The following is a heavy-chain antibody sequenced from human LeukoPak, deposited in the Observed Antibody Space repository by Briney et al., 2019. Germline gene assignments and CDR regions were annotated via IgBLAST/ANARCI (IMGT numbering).Heavy chain of an antibody. CDR2: MNPNSGNT. CDR3: ARGLAGTYRPNWFDP. Sequence: ASVKVSCKASGYTFTSYDINWVRQATGQGLEWMGWMNPNSGNTGYAQKFQGRVTMTRNTSISTAYMELSSLRSEDTAVFYCARGLAGTYRPNWFDPWGQGTLVTVSS. D-gene: IGHD6-19*01. J-gene: IGHJ5*02. CDR1: GYTFTSYD. V-gene: IGHV1-8*01.